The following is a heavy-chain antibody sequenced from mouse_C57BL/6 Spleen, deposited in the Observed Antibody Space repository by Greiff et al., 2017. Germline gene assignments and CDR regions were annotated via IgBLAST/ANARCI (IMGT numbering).Heavy chain of an antibody. CDR2: IYPGDGDT. J-gene: IGHJ1*03. CDR3: ARDTSNSTCWYFDV. CDR1: GYAFSSSW. Sequence: QVQLQQSGPELVKPGASVKISCKASGYAFSSSWMNWVKQRPGKGLEWIGRIYPGDGDTNYNGKFKGKATLTADKSSSTAYMQLSSLTSEDSAVYFCARDTSNSTCWYFDVWGTGTTVTVSS. V-gene: IGHV1-82*01. D-gene: IGHD2-5*01.